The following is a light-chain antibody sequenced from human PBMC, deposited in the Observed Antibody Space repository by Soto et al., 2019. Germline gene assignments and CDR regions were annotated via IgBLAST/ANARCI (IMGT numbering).Light chain of an antibody. CDR2: DVS. CDR3: TSYSASGLYV. Sequence: QSVLTQPASVSGSPGQSITISCTGTSNDVGFYKYVSWYQQHPGKAPKLMIYDVSNRPSGVSDRFSGSKSGNTASLTISGLQAEDDADYYCTSYSASGLYVFGTGTKLTVL. J-gene: IGLJ1*01. CDR1: SNDVGFYKY. V-gene: IGLV2-14*01.